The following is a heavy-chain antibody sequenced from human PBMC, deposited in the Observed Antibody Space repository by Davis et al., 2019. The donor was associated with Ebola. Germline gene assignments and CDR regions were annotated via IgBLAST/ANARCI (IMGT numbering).Heavy chain of an antibody. J-gene: IGHJ4*02. V-gene: IGHV3-23*01. CDR3: AKMDVVVTATQGYFDY. Sequence: PGGSLRLSCAASGFTFSSYAMSWVRQAPGKGLEWVSAISGSGGSTYYADSVKGRFTISRDNSKNTLYLQMNSLRAEDTAVYYCAKMDVVVTATQGYFDYWGQGTLVTVSS. CDR2: ISGSGGST. D-gene: IGHD2-21*02. CDR1: GFTFSSYA.